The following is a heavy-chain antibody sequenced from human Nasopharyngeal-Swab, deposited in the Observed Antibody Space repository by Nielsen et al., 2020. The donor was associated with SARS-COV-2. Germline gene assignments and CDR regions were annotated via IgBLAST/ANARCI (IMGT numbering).Heavy chain of an antibody. CDR2: IIPFFGTA. D-gene: IGHD3-10*01. CDR3: ASRIRPYYGSGSYSYHYGMDV. J-gene: IGHJ6*02. V-gene: IGHV1-69*13. CDR1: VGTFSSYA. Sequence: SVKVSCKASVGTFSSYAISWVRQAPGQGLEWMGGIIPFFGTANYAQKFQGRVTITADESTSTAYMELSSLRSEDTAVYYCASRIRPYYGSGSYSYHYGMDVWGQGTTVTVSS.